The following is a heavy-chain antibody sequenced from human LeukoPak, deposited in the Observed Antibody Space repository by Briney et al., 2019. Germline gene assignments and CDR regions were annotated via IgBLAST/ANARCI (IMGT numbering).Heavy chain of an antibody. CDR1: GFTFSGFS. D-gene: IGHD6-13*01. J-gene: IGHJ4*02. V-gene: IGHV3-7*01. CDR2: MNEYGSEI. CDR3: AREGWYSSSQCEQCSHPFDY. Sequence: PGGSLRLSCAVSGFTFSGFSMSWVRQAPGKGLEWVAKMNEYGSEIFYVDSVKGRFTISRDNSKNTLYLQMNSLRAEDTAVYYCAREGWYSSSQCEQCSHPFDYWGQGTLVTVSS.